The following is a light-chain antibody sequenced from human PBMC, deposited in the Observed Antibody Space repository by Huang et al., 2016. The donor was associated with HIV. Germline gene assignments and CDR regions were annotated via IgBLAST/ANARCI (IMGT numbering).Light chain of an antibody. Sequence: EIVLTQSPGTLSLSPGERATLSCRASEIVSSSYLAWYQQKPGQAPRLLIFGTSSRATGIPDRFSGSGSGTDFTLTISRLEPEDFAVYYCQQDGSSSWWTFGQGTKVEVK. CDR1: EIVSSSY. V-gene: IGKV3-20*01. J-gene: IGKJ1*01. CDR3: QQDGSSSWWT. CDR2: GTS.